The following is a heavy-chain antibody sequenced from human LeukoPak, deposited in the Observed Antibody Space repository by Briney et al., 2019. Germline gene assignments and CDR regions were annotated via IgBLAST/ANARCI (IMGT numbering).Heavy chain of an antibody. D-gene: IGHD3-16*02. CDR1: GGSISSSSYY. CDR3: ARDHDYVWGSYRFPYYFDY. Sequence: SETLSLTCTVSGGSISSSSYYWGWVRQPPGKGLEWIGSIYYSGHTYHNPSLKSRVTISVDTSKNQFSLKLSSVTAADTAVYYCARDHDYVWGSYRFPYYFDYWGQGTLVTVSS. CDR2: IYYSGHT. J-gene: IGHJ4*02. V-gene: IGHV4-39*02.